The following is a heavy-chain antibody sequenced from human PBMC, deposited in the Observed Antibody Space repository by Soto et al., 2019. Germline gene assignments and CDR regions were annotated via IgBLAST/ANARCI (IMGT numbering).Heavy chain of an antibody. J-gene: IGHJ4*02. Sequence: EVQLVESGGALVQPGRSLRLSCAASGFTFDDYGMYWVRQAPGTGLEWVSGISWGSANIAYADSVKGRFTISRDNVKNSLYLQMNSLRTEDTALYYCAKGARGDNLYYFDYWGQGTLVAVSS. D-gene: IGHD5-18*01. CDR3: AKGARGDNLYYFDY. CDR1: GFTFDDYG. V-gene: IGHV3-9*01. CDR2: ISWGSANI.